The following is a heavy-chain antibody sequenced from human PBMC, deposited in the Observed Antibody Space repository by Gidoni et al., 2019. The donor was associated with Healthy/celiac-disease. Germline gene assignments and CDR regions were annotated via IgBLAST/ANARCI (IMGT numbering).Heavy chain of an antibody. CDR1: GFTLSSYS. Sequence: EVQLVEAGGGLVPTGGSLRLTCAASGFTLSSYSMNWVRQAPGKGLDWVSYLSSSSSTIYYADSVKGRFTISRDNANNSLYLQMNSLRAEDTAVYYCARVPRSSGSYGWGQGTLVTVSS. V-gene: IGHV3-48*01. CDR2: LSSSSSTI. J-gene: IGHJ4*02. CDR3: ARVPRSSGSYG. D-gene: IGHD3-10*01.